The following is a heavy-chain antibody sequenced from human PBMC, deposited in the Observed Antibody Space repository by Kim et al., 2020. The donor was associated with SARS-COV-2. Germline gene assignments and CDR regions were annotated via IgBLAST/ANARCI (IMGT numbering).Heavy chain of an antibody. CDR3: ASHDFWSGKGAFDI. D-gene: IGHD3-3*01. CDR2: IYYSGST. V-gene: IGHV4-59*01. J-gene: IGHJ3*02. Sequence: SETLSLTCTVSGGSISSYYWSWIRQPPGKGLEWIGYIYYSGSTNYNPSLKSRVTISVDTSKNQFSLKLSSVTAADTAVYYCASHDFWSGKGAFDIWGQGTMVTVSS. CDR1: GGSISSYY.